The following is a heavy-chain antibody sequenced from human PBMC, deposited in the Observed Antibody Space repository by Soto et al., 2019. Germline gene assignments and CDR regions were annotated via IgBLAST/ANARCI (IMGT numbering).Heavy chain of an antibody. CDR1: GGSISSSSYY. CDR3: ARLSPWLSSSDY. J-gene: IGHJ4*02. Sequence: QLQLQESGPGLVKPSETLSLTCTVSGGSISSSSYYWGWIRQPPGKWLEWIGSIYYSGSTYYNPSLKSRVPISVDTSKNQCSLNLSSVTAADTAVYYWARLSPWLSSSDYWGQGTLVTVSS. CDR2: IYYSGST. D-gene: IGHD6-6*01. V-gene: IGHV4-39*01.